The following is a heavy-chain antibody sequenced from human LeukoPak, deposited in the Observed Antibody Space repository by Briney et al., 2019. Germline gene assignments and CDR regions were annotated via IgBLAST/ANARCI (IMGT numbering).Heavy chain of an antibody. CDR1: GGSISSYY. V-gene: IGHV4-59*01. D-gene: IGHD2-15*01. Sequence: NPSETLSLTCTVSGGSISSYYWSWIRQPPGKGLEWIGYIYYSGSTNYNPSLKSRVTISVDTSKNQFSLKLSSVTAADTAVYYCARGYCSGGSCYPGGRYFDYWGQGTLVTVSS. J-gene: IGHJ4*02. CDR3: ARGYCSGGSCYPGGRYFDY. CDR2: IYYSGST.